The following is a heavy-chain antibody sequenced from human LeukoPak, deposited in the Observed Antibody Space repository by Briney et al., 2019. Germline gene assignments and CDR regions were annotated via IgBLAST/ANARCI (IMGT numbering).Heavy chain of an antibody. V-gene: IGHV4-59*01. CDR1: GGSITNYY. CDR3: ARGRDGYNYYFDY. D-gene: IGHD5-24*01. Sequence: PSETLSLTCTVSGGSITNYYWSWIRQPPGKGLEWIGYIYYSGSTNYNPSLKSRVTISVDTSKNQFSLKLSSVTAADTAVYYCARGRDGYNYYFDYWGQGTLVTVSS. CDR2: IYYSGST. J-gene: IGHJ4*02.